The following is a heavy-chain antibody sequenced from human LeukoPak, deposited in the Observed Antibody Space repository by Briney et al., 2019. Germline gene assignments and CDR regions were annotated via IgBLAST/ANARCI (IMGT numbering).Heavy chain of an antibody. Sequence: GASVKVSCKASGGTFSSYAISWVRQAPGQGLEWMGGIIPIFGTANYAQKFQGRVTITADKSTSTAYMGLSSLRSEDTAVYYCARDPRRDGYKSEFDYWGQGTLVAVSS. CDR3: ARDPRRDGYKSEFDY. CDR2: IIPIFGTA. CDR1: GGTFSSYA. V-gene: IGHV1-69*06. D-gene: IGHD5-24*01. J-gene: IGHJ4*02.